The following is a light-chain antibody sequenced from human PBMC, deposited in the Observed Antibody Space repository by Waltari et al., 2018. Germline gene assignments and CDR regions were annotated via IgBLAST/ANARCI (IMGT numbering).Light chain of an antibody. CDR3: MQGTHWPRT. J-gene: IGKJ1*01. CDR1: QILLNSGGNTF. CDR2: QVS. Sequence: DVGMTQSPLSLPVTLGQPASISCRSSQILLNSGGNTFLNWFQQRPGQSPRSLIYQVSSRDSGVPDRFSGSGSGTDFTLRISRVEAEDVGVYYCMQGTHWPRTFGQGTKVEIK. V-gene: IGKV2-30*01.